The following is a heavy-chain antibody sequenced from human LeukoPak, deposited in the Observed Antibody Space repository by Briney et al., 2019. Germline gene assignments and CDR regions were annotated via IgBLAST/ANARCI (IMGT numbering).Heavy chain of an antibody. CDR2: ISYDGSNK. V-gene: IGHV3-30*18. Sequence: PGGSLRLSCAASGLTFSSYGMHWVRQAPGKGLEWVAVISYDGSNKYYADSVKGRFTISRDNSKNTLYLQMNSLRAEDTAVYYCAKDRGYVSAYWGQGTLVTVSS. J-gene: IGHJ4*02. CDR1: GLTFSSYG. CDR3: AKDRGYVSAY. D-gene: IGHD3-10*01.